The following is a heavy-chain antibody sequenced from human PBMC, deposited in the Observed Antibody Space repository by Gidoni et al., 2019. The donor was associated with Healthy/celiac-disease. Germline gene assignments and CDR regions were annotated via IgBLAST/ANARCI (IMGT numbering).Heavy chain of an antibody. CDR2: IYYSGST. Sequence: QLQLQESGPGLVKPSETLSLPCTVSGGSISSSSYYWGWIRQPPGKGLEWIGSIYYSGSTYYNPSLKSRVTISVDTSKNQFSLKLSSVTAADTAVYYCARGDSSSWYWFDPWGQGTLVTVSS. V-gene: IGHV4-39*07. J-gene: IGHJ5*02. CDR3: ARGDSSSWYWFDP. CDR1: GGSISSSSYY. D-gene: IGHD6-13*01.